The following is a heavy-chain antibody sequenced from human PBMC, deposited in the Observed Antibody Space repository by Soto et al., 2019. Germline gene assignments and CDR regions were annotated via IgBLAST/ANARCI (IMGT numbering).Heavy chain of an antibody. CDR3: ARDGHGVMAGTDFDY. D-gene: IGHD6-19*01. CDR2: IIPIFGTA. V-gene: IGHV1-69*01. Sequence: QVQLVQSGAEVKKPGSSVKVSCKASGGTFSSYAISWVRQSPGQGLEWMGGIIPIFGTANYAQKFQGRVTMTADEYTSTAYMEMSSLRSEDTAVYYCARDGHGVMAGTDFDYWGQGTLVTVSS. J-gene: IGHJ4*02. CDR1: GGTFSSYA.